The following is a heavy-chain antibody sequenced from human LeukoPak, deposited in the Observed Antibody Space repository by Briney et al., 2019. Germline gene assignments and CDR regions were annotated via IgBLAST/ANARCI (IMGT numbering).Heavy chain of an antibody. J-gene: IGHJ4*02. CDR2: IYYSGST. Sequence: SETLSLTCTVSGGSISSSSYYWGWVRQPPGKGLEWIGSIYYSGSTYYNPSLKSRVKISVDTSKNQSSLKVSSVTAADTAVYYCAREDYDILTGYRYYYDYWGRGTLVTVSS. CDR3: AREDYDILTGYRYYYDY. CDR1: GGSISSSSYY. V-gene: IGHV4-39*01. D-gene: IGHD3-9*01.